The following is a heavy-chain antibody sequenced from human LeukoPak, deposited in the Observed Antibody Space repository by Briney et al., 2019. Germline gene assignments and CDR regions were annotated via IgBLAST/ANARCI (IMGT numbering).Heavy chain of an antibody. V-gene: IGHV4-31*03. Sequence: PSETLSLTCTVSGDSIRSGSCYWSWIRQHPGKGLEWIGYIYYSGSTYYNPSLKSRVSISVDTSKNQFSLKLSSVTAADTAVYYCARGGGGYNFRFDYWGQGTLVTVSS. CDR1: GDSIRSGSCY. D-gene: IGHD5-24*01. J-gene: IGHJ4*02. CDR2: IYYSGST. CDR3: ARGGGGYNFRFDY.